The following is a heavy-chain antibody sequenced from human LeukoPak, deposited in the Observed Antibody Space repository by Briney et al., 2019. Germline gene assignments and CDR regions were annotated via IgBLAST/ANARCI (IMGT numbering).Heavy chain of an antibody. J-gene: IGHJ4*02. CDR1: GGSFSGYY. CDR2: INHSGST. CDR3: AREPPGY. Sequence: SETLSLTCAVYGGSFSGYYWSWIRQPPGKGLEWIGEINHSGSTNYNPSLKSRVTISIDASKNQFSLKLSSVTAADTAVYYCAREPPGYWGQGILVTVSS. V-gene: IGHV4-34*01.